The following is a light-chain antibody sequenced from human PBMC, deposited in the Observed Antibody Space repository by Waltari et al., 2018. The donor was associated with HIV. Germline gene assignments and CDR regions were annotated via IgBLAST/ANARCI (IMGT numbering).Light chain of an antibody. J-gene: IGLJ3*02. CDR1: SSNIGSNT. CDR2: SNN. Sequence: QSVLTQPPSASGTPGPRVTISCSGSSSNIGSNTVNWYQQLPGTAPKLLIYSNNQRPSGGPDRFSGSKAGTSASRAISGLQSEDEADYYCAAWDDSLNGPVFGGGTKLTVL. V-gene: IGLV1-44*01. CDR3: AAWDDSLNGPV.